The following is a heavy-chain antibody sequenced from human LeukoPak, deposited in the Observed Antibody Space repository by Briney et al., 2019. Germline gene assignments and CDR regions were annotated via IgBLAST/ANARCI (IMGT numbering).Heavy chain of an antibody. CDR2: IYYSGST. J-gene: IGHJ4*02. V-gene: IGHV4-59*01. CDR3: ARWRSSAHYWDS. CDR1: GGSISSYY. Sequence: SETLSLTCTVSGGSISSYYWSWIRQPPGKGLEWIGYIYYSGSTNYNPSLKSRVTISVDTSKNQFSLKLSSVTAADTAVYYCARWRSSAHYWDSWGQGTLVTVSS. D-gene: IGHD3-22*01.